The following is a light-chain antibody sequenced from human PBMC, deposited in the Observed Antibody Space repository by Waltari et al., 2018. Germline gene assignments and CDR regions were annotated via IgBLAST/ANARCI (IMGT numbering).Light chain of an antibody. CDR3: QQSYSTPRT. Sequence: DIQMTQSPSSLSASVGDRVTITCRASQSISSYISWYQQKPGKAPKLLSYAASSLQGGVPSRFSGSGSRTDFTLTISSLQPEDFATYYCQQSYSTPRTFGQGTKVEIK. V-gene: IGKV1-39*01. CDR2: AAS. CDR1: QSISSY. J-gene: IGKJ1*01.